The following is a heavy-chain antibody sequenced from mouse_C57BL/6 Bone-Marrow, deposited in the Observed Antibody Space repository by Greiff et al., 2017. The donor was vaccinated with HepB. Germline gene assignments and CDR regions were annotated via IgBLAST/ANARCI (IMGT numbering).Heavy chain of an antibody. Sequence: QVQLKESGAELVRPGTSVKVSCKASGYTFTNYLIEWVKQRPGQGLEWIGVINPGSGGTNYNEKFKGKATLTADKSSSTVYMQLSSLTSEDSAVYFCARGNPGWFAYWGQGTLVTVSA. J-gene: IGHJ3*01. CDR3: ARGNPGWFAY. V-gene: IGHV1-54*01. D-gene: IGHD2-1*01. CDR1: GYTFTNYL. CDR2: INPGSGGT.